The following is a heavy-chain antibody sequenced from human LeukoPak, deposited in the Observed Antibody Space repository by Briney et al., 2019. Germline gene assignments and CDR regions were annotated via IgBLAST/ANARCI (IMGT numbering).Heavy chain of an antibody. D-gene: IGHD3-3*01. CDR2: ISGSGGST. J-gene: IGHJ5*02. CDR1: GFRFSSYA. V-gene: IGHV3-23*01. Sequence: GGSLRLSCAASGFRFSSYAMSWVRQAPGKGLEWVSAISGSGGSTYYADSVKGRFTISRDNSKNTLYLQMNSLRAEDTAVYYCAKDLRVVPLFDPWGQGTLVTVSS. CDR3: AKDLRVVPLFDP.